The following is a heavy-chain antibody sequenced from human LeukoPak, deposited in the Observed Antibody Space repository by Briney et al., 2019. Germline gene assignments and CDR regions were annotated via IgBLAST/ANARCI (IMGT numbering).Heavy chain of an antibody. Sequence: ASVKVSCKVTGYTLTELSMHWVRQAPGKGLEWMGGFDPEDGETIYAQKFQGRVTMTEDTSTDTAYMELSSLRSEDTAVYYCATNYGDCDPGATRVGAFDIWGQGTMVTVSS. CDR3: ATNYGDCDPGATRVGAFDI. V-gene: IGHV1-24*01. CDR2: FDPEDGET. D-gene: IGHD4-17*01. CDR1: GYTLTELS. J-gene: IGHJ3*02.